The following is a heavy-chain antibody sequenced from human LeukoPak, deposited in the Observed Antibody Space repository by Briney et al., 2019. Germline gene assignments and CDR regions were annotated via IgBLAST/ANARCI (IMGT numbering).Heavy chain of an antibody. CDR2: IYYSGST. J-gene: IGHJ4*02. CDR1: GGSISSSSYY. CDR3: ARGRVPTVPFDY. Sequence: SETLSLTSTVSGGSISSSSYYWGWIRQPPGKGLEWIGSIYYSGSTYYNPSLKSRVTISVDRSKNQFSLKLSSVTAADTAVYYCARGRVPTVPFDYWGQGTLVTVSS. D-gene: IGHD4-11*01. V-gene: IGHV4-39*07.